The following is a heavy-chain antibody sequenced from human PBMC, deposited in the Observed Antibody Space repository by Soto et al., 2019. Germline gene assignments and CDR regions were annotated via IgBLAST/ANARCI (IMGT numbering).Heavy chain of an antibody. J-gene: IGHJ4*02. CDR3: AKSGGYNYGYQETDY. CDR1: GFNVSTNY. V-gene: IGHV3-23*01. D-gene: IGHD5-18*01. Sequence: GGSLRLSCAASGFNVSTNYMTWVRQAPGKGLDWVSAISGSGISTYYADSVKGRFTISRDNSKNTLYLQMNSLRAEDTAVYYCAKSGGYNYGYQETDYWGQGTLVTVSS. CDR2: ISGSGIST.